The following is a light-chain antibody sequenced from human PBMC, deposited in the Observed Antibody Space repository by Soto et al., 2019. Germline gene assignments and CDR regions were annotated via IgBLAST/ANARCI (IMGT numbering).Light chain of an antibody. J-gene: IGLJ1*01. CDR2: GNN. CDR1: SSNIGAGYD. CDR3: QSYDSSLSAPYV. Sequence: QSVLTQAPSVSGAPGQRVTISCTGSSSNIGAGYDVHWYQKVPGTAPKLLIYGNNNRPLGVPDRFSGSKSGTSASLAITGLQAEXEADYYCQSYDSSLSAPYVFGTGTKVTVL. V-gene: IGLV1-40*01.